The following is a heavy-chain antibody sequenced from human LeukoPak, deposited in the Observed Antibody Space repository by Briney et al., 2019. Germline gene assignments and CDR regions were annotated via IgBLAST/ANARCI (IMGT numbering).Heavy chain of an antibody. V-gene: IGHV3-23*01. J-gene: IGHJ6*04. CDR1: EFTFSSYA. D-gene: IGHD6-19*01. Sequence: GGSLRLSCAASEFTFSSYAMTWVRQAPGKGLEWVSGISAGGGTTYYAYSVKGRFSISRDNSKRTVYLQMNRLRAEDTAVYYCAKDSSGWSHILMDVWGKGTTVTVSS. CDR3: AKDSSGWSHILMDV. CDR2: ISAGGGTT.